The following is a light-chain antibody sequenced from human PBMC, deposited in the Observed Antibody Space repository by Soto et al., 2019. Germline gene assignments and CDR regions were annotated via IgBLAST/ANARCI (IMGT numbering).Light chain of an antibody. CDR1: QSISSW. V-gene: IGKV1-5*03. J-gene: IGKJ3*01. CDR2: RAP. CDR3: QQYSSYFFT. Sequence: DIQMTQSPSTLSASVGDRVNITCRASQSISSWLAWYQQKPGKAPKLLIYRAPDLQTGVPSRFSGSGSGTEFTLTISSLQTDDIATYYCQQYSSYFFTFGPGTKVDVK.